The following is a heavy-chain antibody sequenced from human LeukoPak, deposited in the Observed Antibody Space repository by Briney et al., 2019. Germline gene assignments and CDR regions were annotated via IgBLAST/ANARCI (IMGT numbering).Heavy chain of an antibody. J-gene: IGHJ4*02. CDR1: GFTFSYYS. CDR3: ARNSSSWYYFDY. D-gene: IGHD6-13*01. CDR2: ISSSSSYI. V-gene: IGHV3-21*01. Sequence: GGSLRLSRAASGFTFSYYSMNWVRQAPGQGLEWVSSISSSSSYIYYADSVKGRFTVSRDNAKNSLYLQMNSLRAEDTAVYYCARNSSSWYYFDYWGQGTLVTVSS.